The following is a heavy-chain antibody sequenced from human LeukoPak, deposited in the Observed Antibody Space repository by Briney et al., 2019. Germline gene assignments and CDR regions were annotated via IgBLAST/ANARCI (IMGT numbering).Heavy chain of an antibody. J-gene: IGHJ4*02. D-gene: IGHD6-13*01. Sequence: GESLKISCKGSGYTFSSYWIGWVRQMPGKGLEWMGIIYPGDSDTRYNPSFQGQVTISADKSISTAYLQWSSLKASDTAMYYCATRRAAAGTDYFDYWGQGTLVTVSS. CDR2: IYPGDSDT. CDR1: GYTFSSYW. CDR3: ATRRAAAGTDYFDY. V-gene: IGHV5-51*01.